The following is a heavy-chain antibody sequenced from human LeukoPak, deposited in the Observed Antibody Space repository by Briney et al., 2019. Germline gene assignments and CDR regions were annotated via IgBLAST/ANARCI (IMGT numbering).Heavy chain of an antibody. J-gene: IGHJ6*03. CDR1: GFTFSSYG. CDR2: IRYDGSNK. V-gene: IGHV3-30*02. CDR3: AKGRGWEASYYYYYMDV. D-gene: IGHD1-26*01. Sequence: GGSLRLSCTASGFTFSSYGMHWVRQAPGKGLEWVAFIRYDGSNKYYTDSVKGRFTISRDNSKNTLYLQMNSLRAEDTAVYYCAKGRGWEASYYYYYMDVWGKGTTVTISS.